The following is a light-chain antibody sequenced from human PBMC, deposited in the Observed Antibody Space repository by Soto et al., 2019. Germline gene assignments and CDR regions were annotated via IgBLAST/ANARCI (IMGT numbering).Light chain of an antibody. CDR3: QQYDNWPIT. CDR2: GAS. J-gene: IGKJ5*01. CDR1: QSISSN. V-gene: IGKV3-15*01. Sequence: EIVMTQSPATLSVSPGERATLSCRASQSISSNLAWYQQKPGQAPRLLIYGASTRATGLPARISGSGSGTEFTLTINSLQSEDFAVYYRQQYDNWPITFGQGTRLEIK.